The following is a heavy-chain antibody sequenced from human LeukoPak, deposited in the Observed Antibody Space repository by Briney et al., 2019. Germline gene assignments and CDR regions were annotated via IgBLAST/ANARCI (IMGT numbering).Heavy chain of an antibody. CDR3: ARAGGVVEWFDP. D-gene: IGHD2-8*02. J-gene: IGHJ5*02. Sequence: SETLSLTCTVFGGSISSGSYYWSWIRQPAGKGLEWIGRIYTSGSTNYNPSLKSRVTISVDTSKNQSSLRLNSVTAADTAVYYCARAGGVVEWFDPWGQGTLVTVSS. CDR1: GGSISSGSYY. CDR2: IYTSGST. V-gene: IGHV4-61*02.